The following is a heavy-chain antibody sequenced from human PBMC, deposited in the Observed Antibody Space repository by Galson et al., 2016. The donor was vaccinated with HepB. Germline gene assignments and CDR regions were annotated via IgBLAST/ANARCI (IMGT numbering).Heavy chain of an antibody. D-gene: IGHD2-2*01. CDR3: ARSPYCSTTSCYGDF. CDR2: INDYNGNA. Sequence: SVKVSCKASGYTFTSYGISWVRQAPGQGLEWMGWINDYNGNANYAQKVQGRVTMTTDTSTSKAYMELRSLTSDDTAVYYCARSPYCSTTSCYGDFWGQGTLVTVSS. V-gene: IGHV1-18*01. CDR1: GYTFTSYG. J-gene: IGHJ4*02.